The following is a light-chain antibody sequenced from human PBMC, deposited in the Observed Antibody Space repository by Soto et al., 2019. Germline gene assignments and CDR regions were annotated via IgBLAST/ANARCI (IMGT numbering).Light chain of an antibody. CDR2: GAS. V-gene: IGKV3-20*01. J-gene: IGKJ1*01. Sequence: EIVLTQSPGTLSLSPGERATLSCRASQSVSSSYLAWYQQKPGQAPRLLIYGASSRATGIPDRFSGSGSGTDFTLTISRLEPEDFDVYYCPQYGSSPWTFGQGTKVE. CDR3: PQYGSSPWT. CDR1: QSVSSSY.